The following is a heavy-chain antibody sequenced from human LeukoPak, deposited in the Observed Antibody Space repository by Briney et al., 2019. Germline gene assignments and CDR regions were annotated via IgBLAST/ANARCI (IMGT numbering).Heavy chain of an antibody. CDR2: IYTSGST. CDR3: ARVDTAMVSYCYYYMDV. J-gene: IGHJ6*03. CDR1: GGSISSGSYY. D-gene: IGHD5-18*01. Sequence: SQTLSLTCTVSGGSISSGSYYWSWIRQPAGKGLEWIGRIYTSGSTNYNPSLKSRVTISVDTSKNQFSLKLSSVTAADTAVYYCARVDTAMVSYCYYYMDVWGKGTTVTVSS. V-gene: IGHV4-61*02.